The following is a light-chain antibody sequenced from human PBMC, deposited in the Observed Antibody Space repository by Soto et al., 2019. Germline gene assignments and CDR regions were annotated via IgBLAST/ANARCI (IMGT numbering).Light chain of an antibody. Sequence: EIVLTQSPGTLSLSPGERATLSCRASQSVRSNSLAWYQQKPGQAPRLLISGASSRATGIPDRFSGSGSGTDFTLTISRLEPEDFAVYYCQQYGSSPWTFGQGTKVEIK. J-gene: IGKJ1*01. CDR2: GAS. CDR3: QQYGSSPWT. V-gene: IGKV3-20*01. CDR1: QSVRSNS.